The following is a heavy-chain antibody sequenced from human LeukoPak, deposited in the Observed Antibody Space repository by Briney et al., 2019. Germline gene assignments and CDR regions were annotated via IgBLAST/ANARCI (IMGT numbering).Heavy chain of an antibody. V-gene: IGHV3-20*04. J-gene: IGHJ4*02. Sequence: GGSLRLSCAASGFTFDDYGMSWVRQAPGKGLEWVSGINWNGGSTGYADSVKGRFTISRDNFKNTLYLQMNSLRAEDTAVYYCAKDRHYYDSSGRNIFDYWGQGTLVTVSS. CDR2: INWNGGST. CDR1: GFTFDDYG. CDR3: AKDRHYYDSSGRNIFDY. D-gene: IGHD3-22*01.